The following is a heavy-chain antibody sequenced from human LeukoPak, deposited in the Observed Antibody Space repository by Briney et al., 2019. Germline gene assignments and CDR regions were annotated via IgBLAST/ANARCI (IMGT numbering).Heavy chain of an antibody. CDR2: ISYDGNNK. D-gene: IGHD4-11*01. CDR1: GFTFSNYG. V-gene: IGHV3-30*03. Sequence: GGSLRLSCAASGFTFSNYGMHWVRQAPGKGLEWVAVISYDGNNKYYADSVKGRFTISRDNSKNTLFLQMNSLRADDTAVYYCARGLDLGYFQHWGQGTLVTVSS. CDR3: ARGLDLGYFQH. J-gene: IGHJ1*01.